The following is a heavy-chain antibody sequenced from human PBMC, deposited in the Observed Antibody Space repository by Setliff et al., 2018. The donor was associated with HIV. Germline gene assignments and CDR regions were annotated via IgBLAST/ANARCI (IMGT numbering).Heavy chain of an antibody. CDR2: IRGNGVDR. CDR3: ARDGGRSLFLDY. D-gene: IGHD1-26*01. J-gene: IGHJ4*02. Sequence: LRLSCAVSGFMFSNYAMNWVRQGPGRELEWVSAIRGNGVDRFYTDSVRGRFTISRDNSKNTLYLQMSSLRADDTAIYYCARDGGRSLFLDYWGQGTLVTVSS. CDR1: GFMFSNYA. V-gene: IGHV3-23*01.